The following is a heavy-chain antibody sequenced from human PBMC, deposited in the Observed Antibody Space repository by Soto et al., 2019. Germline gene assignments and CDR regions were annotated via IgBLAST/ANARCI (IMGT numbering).Heavy chain of an antibody. J-gene: IGHJ4*02. CDR1: GGSFSGYY. V-gene: IGHV4-34*01. Sequence: SETLSLTCAVYGGSFSGYYWIWIRQPPGKGREWIGEINHSGSTTYNPSLKSRVTISVDSSKNQFSLKLSSVTDADTAVYYCASTRAAYSGRMNYWGQGTLVTVSS. CDR3: ASTRAAYSGRMNY. CDR2: INHSGST. D-gene: IGHD3-10*01.